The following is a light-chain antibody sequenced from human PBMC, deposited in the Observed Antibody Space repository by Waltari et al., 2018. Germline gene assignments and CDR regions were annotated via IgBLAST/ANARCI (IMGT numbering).Light chain of an antibody. J-gene: IGKJ1*01. CDR2: WAS. CDR1: RNLLYSPNNKNY. CDR3: QQYYANPRT. Sequence: DYVMTQSPDSVAVSLGERATINCKSSRNLLYSPNNKNYLAWFQLKAGQPPKLLIYWASSRESGVPDRFSGSGSGSDFTLTISSLQAEDVAVYYCQQYYANPRTFGQGTRVEIK. V-gene: IGKV4-1*01.